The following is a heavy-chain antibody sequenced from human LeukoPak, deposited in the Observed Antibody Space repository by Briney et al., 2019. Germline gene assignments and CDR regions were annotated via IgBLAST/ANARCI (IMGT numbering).Heavy chain of an antibody. V-gene: IGHV3-30*04. CDR3: ARQAIRGVNSWFDP. CDR2: MSFDGTTK. Sequence: GGSLRLSCAASGFNFSVSSMHWVRQAPGKGLEWMAVMSFDGTTKLYAHSLKGRFTISRDNSKNTVYLQMRSLRPEDTAVYFCARQAIRGVNSWFDPWGQGTLVTVSS. J-gene: IGHJ5*02. CDR1: GFNFSVSS. D-gene: IGHD3-10*01.